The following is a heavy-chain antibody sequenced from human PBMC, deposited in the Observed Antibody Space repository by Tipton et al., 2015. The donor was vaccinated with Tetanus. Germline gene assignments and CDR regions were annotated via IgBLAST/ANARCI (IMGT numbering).Heavy chain of an antibody. Sequence: QLVQSGAEVKKPGSSVKVSCKASGGTFSSYAISWVRQAPGQGLEWMGGIIPIFGTANYAQKFQGRVTITADESTSTAYMELSSLRSEDTAVYYCARPLTYYDFWSGIPNYGMDVWGQGTTVTVSS. CDR3: ARPLTYYDFWSGIPNYGMDV. J-gene: IGHJ6*02. V-gene: IGHV1-69*01. D-gene: IGHD3-3*01. CDR1: GGTFSSYA. CDR2: IIPIFGTA.